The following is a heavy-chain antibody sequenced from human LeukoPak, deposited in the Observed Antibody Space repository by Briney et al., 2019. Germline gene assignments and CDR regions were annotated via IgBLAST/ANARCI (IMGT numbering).Heavy chain of an antibody. J-gene: IGHJ4*02. V-gene: IGHV3-30*04. CDR2: ISYDGSNE. Sequence: GRSLRLSCAASGFTFSSYVMHWVRQAPGKGLEWVAIISYDGSNEYYADSVKGRFTISRDNSKNTLYLQMNSLRAADTAVYYCARDGYYYGSGSYYKVDFDYWGQGTLVTVSS. CDR1: GFTFSSYV. CDR3: ARDGYYYGSGSYYKVDFDY. D-gene: IGHD3-10*01.